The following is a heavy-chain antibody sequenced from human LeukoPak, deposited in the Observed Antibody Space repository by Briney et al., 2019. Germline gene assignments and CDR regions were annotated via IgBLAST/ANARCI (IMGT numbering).Heavy chain of an antibody. Sequence: PGGSLRLSCAASGFTFDDYAMHWVRQAPGKGLEWVSGISWNSGSIGYADSVKGRFTISRDNATNSLYLQMNSLRAEDTALYYCAKDMGYCSSTSCYTGYFDYWGQGTLVTVSS. J-gene: IGHJ4*02. V-gene: IGHV3-9*01. CDR3: AKDMGYCSSTSCYTGYFDY. CDR1: GFTFDDYA. CDR2: ISWNSGSI. D-gene: IGHD2-2*02.